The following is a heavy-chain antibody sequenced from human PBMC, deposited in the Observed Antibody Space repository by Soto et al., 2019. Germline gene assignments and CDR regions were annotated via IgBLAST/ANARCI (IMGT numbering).Heavy chain of an antibody. CDR3: ARVGFRDEGGVDVDY. Sequence: TSETLSLTFTVSGGSISISRYYWGLIRQPPGKGLEWIGRIYYTGRTYPPQYLKSRAKISADTSKNHSSPKLRSVTPADTAVYYCARVGFRDEGGVDVDYWGQGTLVTVSS. CDR2: IYYTGRT. CDR1: GGSISISRYY. V-gene: IGHV4-39*02. D-gene: IGHD2-21*02. J-gene: IGHJ4*02.